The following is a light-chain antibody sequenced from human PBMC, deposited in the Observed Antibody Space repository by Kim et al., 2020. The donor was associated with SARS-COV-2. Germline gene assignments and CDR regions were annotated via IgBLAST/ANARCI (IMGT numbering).Light chain of an antibody. CDR3: QQYGSSPRT. Sequence: EIVLTQSPGTLSLSPGERATLSCRASQSVTSSYLAWYQQKPGQAPRLLIYGVSSRATGIPDRFRGSGSGTDFTLTISRLEPEDFALYYCQQYGSSPRTFGQGTKLEI. CDR2: GVS. V-gene: IGKV3-20*01. J-gene: IGKJ2*01. CDR1: QSVTSSY.